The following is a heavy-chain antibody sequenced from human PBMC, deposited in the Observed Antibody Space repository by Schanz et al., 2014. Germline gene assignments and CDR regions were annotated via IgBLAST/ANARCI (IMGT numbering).Heavy chain of an antibody. CDR1: GFTLSNYA. V-gene: IGHV3-23*01. D-gene: IGHD3-9*01. J-gene: IGHJ5*02. CDR2: LSEGGGGT. CDR3: AEEADWPVTQFDP. Sequence: EVHLLESGGGLAQPGGSLRLSCAASGFTLSNYAMSWVRQAPGKGLEWVSALSEGGGGTHYADSVRGRFTISSDSSKNTQYLQMSSLRADDTAVDCYAEEADWPVTQFDPWGQGTLVTVSS.